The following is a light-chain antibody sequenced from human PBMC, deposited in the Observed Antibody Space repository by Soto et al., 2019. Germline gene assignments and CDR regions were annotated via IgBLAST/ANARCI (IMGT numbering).Light chain of an antibody. V-gene: IGLV2-8*01. CDR1: SSDVGAYKY. Sequence: QSALTQPPSASGSPGQSVTISCTGTSSDVGAYKYVSWYQQYPGKAPKLMIYEVTKRPSGVPVRFSGSKSGNTASLTVSGLQDEDEDAYYCTPYVGTDIQVFGGGTKLTVL. CDR3: TPYVGTDIQV. J-gene: IGLJ3*02. CDR2: EVT.